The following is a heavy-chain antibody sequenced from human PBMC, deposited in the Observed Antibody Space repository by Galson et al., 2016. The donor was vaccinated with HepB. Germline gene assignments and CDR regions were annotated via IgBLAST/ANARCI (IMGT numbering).Heavy chain of an antibody. J-gene: IGHJ4*02. Sequence: SLRLSCAASGFSFSAYHMNWVRQVPGKGLEWLSYITFGGETIHYAESVEGRFTISRDNAKNSLYLQMNSQRDDDTAVYYCARVWQGASNFGYWGQGTLVTVSS. CDR1: GFSFSAYH. V-gene: IGHV3-48*03. CDR2: ITFGGETI. CDR3: ARVWQGASNFGY. D-gene: IGHD1-26*01.